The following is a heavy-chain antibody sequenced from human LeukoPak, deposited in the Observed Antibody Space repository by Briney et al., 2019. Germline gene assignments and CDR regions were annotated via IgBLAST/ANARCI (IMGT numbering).Heavy chain of an antibody. J-gene: IGHJ4*02. Sequence: GGSLRLSCVGSGFVFSKYAVHWVRQAPGKGLEWVAVVSYDGDFKLYGDSVKGRFIISRDNSQNMLFLQMNDLRPQDAATYFCARDPYSHDSSGFSYFLQYWGQGTVVTVSS. CDR2: VSYDGDFK. V-gene: IGHV3-30-3*01. CDR1: GFVFSKYA. CDR3: ARDPYSHDSSGFSYFLQY. D-gene: IGHD6-19*01.